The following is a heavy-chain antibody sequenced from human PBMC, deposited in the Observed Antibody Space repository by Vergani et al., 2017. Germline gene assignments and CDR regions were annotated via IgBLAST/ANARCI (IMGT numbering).Heavy chain of an antibody. V-gene: IGHV5-51*01. CDR2: MHPGDSDT. CDR1: GYSFTNYW. J-gene: IGHJ4*02. CDR3: AKVLPDQRWLPED. Sequence: EVQLVQSGAEVKKPGESLKISCKGSGYSFTNYWIGWVRQMPGKGLEWMGIMHPGDSDTRYSPSFQGQVTISADNSISTAYLQWSSLKASDTAMYYCAKVLPDQRWLPEDWGQGTLVTVSS. D-gene: IGHD5-24*01.